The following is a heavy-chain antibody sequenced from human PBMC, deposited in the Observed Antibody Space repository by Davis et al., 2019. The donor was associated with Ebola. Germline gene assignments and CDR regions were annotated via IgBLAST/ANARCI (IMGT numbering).Heavy chain of an antibody. J-gene: IGHJ4*02. D-gene: IGHD3-3*01. Sequence: ASVKVSCKASGGTFSSYAMHWVRQAPGQRLEWMGWINAGNGNTNYAQKLQGRVTMTTDTSTSTAYMEQRSLRSDDTAVYYCARGPRVEWLLSQPDYWGQGTLVTVSS. CDR3: ARGPRVEWLLSQPDY. V-gene: IGHV1-3*01. CDR1: GGTFSSYA. CDR2: INAGNGNT.